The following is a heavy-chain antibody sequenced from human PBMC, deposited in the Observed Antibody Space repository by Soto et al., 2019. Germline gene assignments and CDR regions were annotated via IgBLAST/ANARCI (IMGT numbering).Heavy chain of an antibody. Sequence: ASETLSLTCTVSGGSISSYYWSWIRQPPGKGLEWIGYIYYSGSTNYNPSLKSRVTISVDTSKNQFSLKLSSVTAADTAVYYCARGTYYYDSSGVHNDYWGQGTLVTVSS. CDR3: ARGTYYYDSSGVHNDY. V-gene: IGHV4-59*01. CDR2: IYYSGST. D-gene: IGHD3-22*01. J-gene: IGHJ4*02. CDR1: GGSISSYY.